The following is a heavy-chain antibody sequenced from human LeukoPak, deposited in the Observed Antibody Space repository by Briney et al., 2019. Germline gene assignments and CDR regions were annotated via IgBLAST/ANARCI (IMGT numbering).Heavy chain of an antibody. Sequence: PGGSLRLSCAASGFTFSNAWMSWVRQASGKGLEWVGRIRSKANSYATAYAASVKSRFTISRDDSKNTAYLQMNSLKTEDTAVYYCTRHSAGAVAGKKEDYWGQGTLVTVSS. V-gene: IGHV3-73*01. D-gene: IGHD6-19*01. CDR2: IRSKANSYAT. CDR3: TRHSAGAVAGKKEDY. CDR1: GFTFSNAW. J-gene: IGHJ4*02.